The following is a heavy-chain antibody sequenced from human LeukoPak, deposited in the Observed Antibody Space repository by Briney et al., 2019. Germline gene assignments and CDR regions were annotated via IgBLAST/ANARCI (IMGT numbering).Heavy chain of an antibody. CDR3: AKWDFDY. Sequence: PGSSLRLSCAASGFTFSRYAMHWVRQAPGKGLEWVAVISYDGSYKYYADSVQGRFTISRDNSKNTLYLQMNSLRPDDTAVYYCAKWDFDYWGQGTLVTVSS. V-gene: IGHV3-30*18. J-gene: IGHJ4*02. CDR1: GFTFSRYA. CDR2: ISYDGSYK.